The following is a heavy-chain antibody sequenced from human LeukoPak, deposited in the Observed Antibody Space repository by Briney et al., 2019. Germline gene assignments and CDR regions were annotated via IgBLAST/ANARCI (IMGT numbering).Heavy chain of an antibody. CDR2: IYSGGST. Sequence: GGSLRLSCAASGFTVSSNYMSWVRQAPGKGLEWVSVIYSGGSTYYADSVKGRFTISRDNSKNTLYLQMNSLRAEDTAVYYCARDSVGYYDSSGYYYGGVAPWGQGTLVTVSS. J-gene: IGHJ5*02. CDR3: ARDSVGYYDSSGYYYGGVAP. D-gene: IGHD3-22*01. CDR1: GFTVSSNY. V-gene: IGHV3-66*01.